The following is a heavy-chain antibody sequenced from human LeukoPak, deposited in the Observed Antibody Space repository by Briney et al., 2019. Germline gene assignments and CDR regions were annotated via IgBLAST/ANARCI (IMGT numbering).Heavy chain of an antibody. CDR2: INPNSGGT. Sequence: ASVKVSCKASGYTFTGYYMHWVRQAPGQGLEWMGWINPNSGGTNYAQKFQGRVTMTRDTSISTAYMELSRLRSDDTAVYYCARGLYGTAMVRFDYWGQGTLVTVSS. J-gene: IGHJ4*02. CDR3: ARGLYGTAMVRFDY. V-gene: IGHV1-2*02. D-gene: IGHD5-18*01. CDR1: GYTFTGYY.